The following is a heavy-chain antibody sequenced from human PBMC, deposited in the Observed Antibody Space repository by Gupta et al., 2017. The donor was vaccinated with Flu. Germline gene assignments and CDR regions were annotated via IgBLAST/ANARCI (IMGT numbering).Heavy chain of an antibody. D-gene: IGHD3-3*01. J-gene: IGHJ5*01. V-gene: IGHV1-69*06. Sequence: ISWVRQAPGQGLEWMGGIIPIVGPANYAQQFQGRVTITADKSTTTAYMELNSLTSADTAIYYCARVVYLGYDFWSGHWGWFDSWGQGTVVTVSS. CDR3: ARVVYLGYDFWSGHWGWFDS. CDR2: IIPIVGPA.